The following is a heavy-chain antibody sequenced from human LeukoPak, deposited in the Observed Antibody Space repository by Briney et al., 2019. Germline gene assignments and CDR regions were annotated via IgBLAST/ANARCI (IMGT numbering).Heavy chain of an antibody. D-gene: IGHD3-22*01. J-gene: IGHJ4*02. CDR2: INSDGSGT. CDR1: GFTFNIYW. CDR3: ARLSSGYSQFDY. V-gene: IGHV3-74*01. Sequence: PGGSLRLSCAASGFTFNIYWMHWVRQAPGKGLVWVSRINSDGSGTIYADSVKGRFTISRDNAKNTLYLQMNGLRAEDTAVYYCARLSSGYSQFDYWGQGTPVTVSS.